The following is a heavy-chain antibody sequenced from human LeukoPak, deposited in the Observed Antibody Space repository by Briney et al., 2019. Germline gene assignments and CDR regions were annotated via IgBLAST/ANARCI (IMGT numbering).Heavy chain of an antibody. D-gene: IGHD2-2*01. CDR1: GFTFSSYW. Sequence: GGSLRLSCAASGFTFSSYWMHWVRQAPGKGLVWVSRINSDGSSTIYADSVKGRFTISRDNAQNTLYLQMNSLRAEDTAVYYCAGNLYTRFGDCWGQGALVTVSS. V-gene: IGHV3-74*01. J-gene: IGHJ4*02. CDR3: AGNLYTRFGDC. CDR2: INSDGSST.